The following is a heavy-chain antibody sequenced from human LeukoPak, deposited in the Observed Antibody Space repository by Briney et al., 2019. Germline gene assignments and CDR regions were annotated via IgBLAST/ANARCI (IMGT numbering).Heavy chain of an antibody. J-gene: IGHJ4*02. D-gene: IGHD3-9*01. V-gene: IGHV3-49*03. CDR3: SRYYDILTGYYSARD. CDR2: IRSKAYGGTT. Sequence: PGRSLRLSXTASGFTFGDYAMSWIRQAPGKGLEWVGFIRSKAYGGTTEYAASVKGRFTISRDDSKSIAYLQMDSLKTADTAVYYCSRYYDILTGYYSARDWGQGTLVTVSS. CDR1: GFTFGDYA.